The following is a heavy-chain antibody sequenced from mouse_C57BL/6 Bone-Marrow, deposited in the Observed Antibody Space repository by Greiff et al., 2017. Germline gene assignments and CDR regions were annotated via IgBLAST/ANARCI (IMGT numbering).Heavy chain of an antibody. CDR3: ARDYYGSNDWYFDV. J-gene: IGHJ1*03. CDR2: ILPGSVST. CDR1: GYSFTGYW. Sequence: VQLQQSGAELMKPGASVKLSCKATGYSFTGYWIEWVKQRPGHGLEWIGGILPGSVSTNYNDKFKGKATVIADTSTNTAYRQLSSLTTEDSAIYYCARDYYGSNDWYFDVWGTGTTVTVSA. D-gene: IGHD1-1*01. V-gene: IGHV1-9*01.